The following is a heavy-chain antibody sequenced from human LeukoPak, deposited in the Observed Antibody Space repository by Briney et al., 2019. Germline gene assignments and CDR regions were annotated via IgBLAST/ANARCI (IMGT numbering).Heavy chain of an antibody. V-gene: IGHV3-7*01. CDR1: GFTFSSYW. CDR3: ASNDYGDYVGY. J-gene: IGHJ4*02. D-gene: IGHD4-17*01. CDR2: IKQDGSEK. Sequence: GGSLRLSCAASGFTFSSYWMSWVRQAPGKGLEWVVNIKQDGSEKYYVDSVKGRFTISRDNAKNSLYLQMNSLRAEDTAVYYCASNDYGDYVGYWGQGTLVTVSS.